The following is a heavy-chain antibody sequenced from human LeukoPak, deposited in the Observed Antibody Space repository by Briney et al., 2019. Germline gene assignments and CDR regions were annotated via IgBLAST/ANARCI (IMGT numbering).Heavy chain of an antibody. D-gene: IGHD6-13*01. CDR2: INPNSGGT. J-gene: IGHJ6*03. CDR1: GYTFTGYY. V-gene: IGHV1-2*02. Sequence: ASVKVSCKASGYTFTGYYMHWVRQAPGQGLEWMGWINPNSGGTNYAQKFQGRVTMTRDTSIRTAYMELNRLTSDDTAVYYCARGRGAAGGNYYYYYYMDVWGKGTTVTVSS. CDR3: ARGRGAAGGNYYYYYYMDV.